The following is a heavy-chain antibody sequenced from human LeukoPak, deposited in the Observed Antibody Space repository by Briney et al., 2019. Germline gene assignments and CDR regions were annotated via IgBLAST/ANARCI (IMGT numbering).Heavy chain of an antibody. J-gene: IGHJ4*02. CDR2: IYTSGST. V-gene: IGHV4-61*02. CDR3: ARETDSSSWE. D-gene: IGHD6-13*01. Sequence: TLSLTCTVSGGSISSGSYYWSWIRQPAGKGLEWIGRIYTSGSTNYNPSLKSRVTISVDTSKNQFSLKLSSVTAADTAVYYCARETDSSSWEWGQGTLVTVSS. CDR1: GGSISSGSYY.